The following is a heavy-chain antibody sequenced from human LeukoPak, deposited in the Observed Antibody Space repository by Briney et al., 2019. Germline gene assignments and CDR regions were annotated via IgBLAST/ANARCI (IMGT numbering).Heavy chain of an antibody. V-gene: IGHV1-69*04. Sequence: SVKVSCKASGGTFSSYAISWVRQAPGQGLEWMGRIIPILGIANYAQKFQGRVTITADKSTSTAYMELSSLRSEDTAVYYCARLGGSSYVDYWGQGTLVTVSS. D-gene: IGHD2-15*01. CDR1: GGTFSSYA. J-gene: IGHJ4*02. CDR2: IIPILGIA. CDR3: ARLGGSSYVDY.